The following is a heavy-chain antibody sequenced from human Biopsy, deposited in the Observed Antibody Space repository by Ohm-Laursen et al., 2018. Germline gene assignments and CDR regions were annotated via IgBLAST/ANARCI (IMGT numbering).Heavy chain of an antibody. J-gene: IGHJ4*02. V-gene: IGHV1-2*02. Sequence: AASVKVSCKASGYAFLGYYLHWVRQAPGQGLEWMGSIYPNSGDTDFAQKFQGRVSMTRDTSVSTAYLELSSLRSDDTAIYYCARDLLEWSLPSWGQGTLVTVSS. D-gene: IGHD3-3*01. CDR2: IYPNSGDT. CDR1: GYAFLGYY. CDR3: ARDLLEWSLPS.